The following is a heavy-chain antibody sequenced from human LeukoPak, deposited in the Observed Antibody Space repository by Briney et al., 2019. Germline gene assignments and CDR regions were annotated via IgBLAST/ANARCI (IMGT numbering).Heavy chain of an antibody. CDR1: GYSISSGYY. D-gene: IGHD6-13*01. V-gene: IGHV4-38-2*02. CDR3: ARVRVSSSSSIH. J-gene: IGHJ1*01. CDR2: FSYSGST. Sequence: SETLSLTCSVSGYSISSGYYWGWIRQPPGKGLEWIGSFSYSGSTYYNPSLKNRVTISIDTSKNHFSLKLRSVTAADTAVYYCARVRVSSSSSIHWGQGTLVTVSS.